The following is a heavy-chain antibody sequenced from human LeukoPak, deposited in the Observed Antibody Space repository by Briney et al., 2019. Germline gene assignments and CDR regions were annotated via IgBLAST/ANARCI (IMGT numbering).Heavy chain of an antibody. D-gene: IGHD3-22*01. Sequence: SETLSLTCSVFRGSMTESTYYWGWIRQPPGKGLEYIGSIYTTGTTYYNPSVESRVTISLDTSKNQFSLKLSSVTAADTAVYYCVRHGDYYESGGFHPPHYFHYWGQGTLVTVSS. V-gene: IGHV4-39*01. CDR1: RGSMTESTYY. CDR3: VRHGDYYESGGFHPPHYFHY. J-gene: IGHJ4*02. CDR2: IYTTGTT.